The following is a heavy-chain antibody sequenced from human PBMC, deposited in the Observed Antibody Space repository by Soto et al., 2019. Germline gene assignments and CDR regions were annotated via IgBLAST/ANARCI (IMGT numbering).Heavy chain of an antibody. CDR2: ISSSSSYI. D-gene: IGHD3-22*01. Sequence: WGSLRLSCAASGFTFSSYSMNWFRHSPWKGLEWVSSISSSSSYIYYADSVKGRFTISRDNAKNSLYLQMNSLRAEDTAVYYCARTYDSSGYYKRDFDYWGQGTLVTVSS. V-gene: IGHV3-21*01. J-gene: IGHJ4*02. CDR1: GFTFSSYS. CDR3: ARTYDSSGYYKRDFDY.